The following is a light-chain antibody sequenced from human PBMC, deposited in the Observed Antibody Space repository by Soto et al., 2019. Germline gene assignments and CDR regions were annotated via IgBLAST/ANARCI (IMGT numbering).Light chain of an antibody. CDR2: GAS. CDR3: QQRSNWPAST. V-gene: IGKV3D-20*02. CDR1: QIVSNHY. J-gene: IGKJ5*01. Sequence: ELVLAQSAGTLYLSQGERVTLXXRASQIVSNHYLAWDQHKPGQAPRLXXYGASSRATGIPDRFSGSGSGTDFTLTINRLEPDGFAVYYCQQRSNWPASTFGQGTRLEIK.